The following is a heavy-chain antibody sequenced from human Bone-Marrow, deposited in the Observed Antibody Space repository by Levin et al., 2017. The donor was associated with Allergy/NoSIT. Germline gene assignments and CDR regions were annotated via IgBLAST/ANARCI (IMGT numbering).Heavy chain of an antibody. Sequence: PSETLSLTCTVSGDSIDSGNYYWSWIRQHPGKGLEWIGYIHYSGSTYYNPSLKSRVAISVDTSKNLFSLKLISMTAADTAVYYCARVVWGAPQNWFDPWGQGTLVTVSS. CDR2: IHYSGST. CDR3: ARVVWGAPQNWFDP. J-gene: IGHJ5*02. D-gene: IGHD1-26*01. CDR1: GDSIDSGNYY. V-gene: IGHV4-31*03.